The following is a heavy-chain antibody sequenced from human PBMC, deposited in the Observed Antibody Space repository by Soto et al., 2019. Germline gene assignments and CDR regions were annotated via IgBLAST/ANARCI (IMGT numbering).Heavy chain of an antibody. CDR3: TRGLFSGSSYSGSWYYFDS. V-gene: IGHV4-34*01. D-gene: IGHD1-26*01. J-gene: IGHJ4*02. Sequence: SETLSLTCAVSGGSFSGYTWTWIRQTPGKGPQWIGQINHSGSSIYNPSLKNRVTISTMSNNKFSLELSSVTAADTAVYYCTRGLFSGSSYSGSWYYFDSWGQGTMVTVSS. CDR1: GGSFSGYT. CDR2: INHSGSS.